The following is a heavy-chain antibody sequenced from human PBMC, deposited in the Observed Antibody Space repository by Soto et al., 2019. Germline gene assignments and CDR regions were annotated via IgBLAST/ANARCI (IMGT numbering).Heavy chain of an antibody. CDR2: IYRDDTT. CDR3: ARLARGEYFAC. V-gene: IGHV3-53*01. CDR1: GFTVSNPY. Sequence: QPVGSLGLGWAACGFTVSNPYVGWVRQAPGKGLEWVSVIYRDDTTYYADSVKGRFTISRDNSKNTLYLQMKGLRAEYTAVYYCARLARGEYFACRVHGMMVTCSS. J-gene: IGHJ4*01. D-gene: IGHD3-10*01.